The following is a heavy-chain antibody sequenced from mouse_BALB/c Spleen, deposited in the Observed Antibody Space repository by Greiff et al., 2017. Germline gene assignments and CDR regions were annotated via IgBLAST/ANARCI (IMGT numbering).Heavy chain of an antibody. CDR3: TRSLYDGWFAY. CDR1: GYTFTDYE. V-gene: IGHV1-15*01. CDR2: IDPETGGT. J-gene: IGHJ3*01. Sequence: VQLQQSGAELVRPGASVTLSCKASGYTFTDYEMHWVKQTPVHGLEWIGAIDPETGGTAYNQKFKGKATLTADKSSSTAYMELRSLTSEDSAVYYCTRSLYDGWFAYWGQGTLVTVSA. D-gene: IGHD2-3*01.